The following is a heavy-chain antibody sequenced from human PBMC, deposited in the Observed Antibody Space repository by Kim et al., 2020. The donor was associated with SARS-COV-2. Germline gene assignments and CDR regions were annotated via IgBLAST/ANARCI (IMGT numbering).Heavy chain of an antibody. CDR3: AKDQSSGWAYSFDY. J-gene: IGHJ4*02. Sequence: ESVKGRFTISRDNSKNTLYLQMNSLRAEDTAVYYCAKDQSSGWAYSFDYWGQGTLVTVSS. D-gene: IGHD6-19*01. V-gene: IGHV3-30*02.